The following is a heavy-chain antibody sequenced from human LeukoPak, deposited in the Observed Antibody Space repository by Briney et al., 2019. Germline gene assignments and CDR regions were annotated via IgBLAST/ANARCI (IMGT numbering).Heavy chain of an antibody. J-gene: IGHJ4*02. CDR3: ARTNYDFWSGYPSHFDY. V-gene: IGHV3-20*04. CDR1: GFTFDDYG. CDR2: INWNGGST. D-gene: IGHD3-3*01. Sequence: GGSLRLSCAASGFTFDDYGMSWVRQAPGKGLEWVSGINWNGGSTGYADFVKGRFTISRDNAKNSLYLQMNSLRAEDTALYYCARTNYDFWSGYPSHFDYWGQGTLVTVSS.